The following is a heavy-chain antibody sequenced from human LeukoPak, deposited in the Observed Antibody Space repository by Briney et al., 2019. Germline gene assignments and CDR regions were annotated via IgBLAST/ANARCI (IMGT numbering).Heavy chain of an antibody. V-gene: IGHV3-23*01. D-gene: IGHD3-22*01. Sequence: PGGSLRLSCVASGFTFTKCAMSWIRQAPGKGLEWVAIITATGDTAYYADSVKGRFTISRDNSKNTLYLQMNSLRAEDTAVYYCASETSPTYYYDSSGYYTTRPFDYWGQGTLVTVSS. J-gene: IGHJ4*02. CDR1: GFTFTKCA. CDR2: ITATGDTA. CDR3: ASETSPTYYYDSSGYYTTRPFDY.